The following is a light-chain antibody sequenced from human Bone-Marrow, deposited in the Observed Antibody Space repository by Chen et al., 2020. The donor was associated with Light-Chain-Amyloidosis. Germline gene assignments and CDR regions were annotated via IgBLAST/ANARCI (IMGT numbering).Light chain of an antibody. CDR1: NIGSTS. V-gene: IGLV3-21*02. CDR3: QVWDRGSDRPV. J-gene: IGLJ3*02. CDR2: DDS. Sequence: SYVLTQPSSVSVAPGQTATIACGGNNIGSTSVHWYQQTPGQAPLLVVYDDSDRPSGIPERCSGSTSGNTATLTISRVEAGDEADYYCQVWDRGSDRPVFGGGTKLTVL.